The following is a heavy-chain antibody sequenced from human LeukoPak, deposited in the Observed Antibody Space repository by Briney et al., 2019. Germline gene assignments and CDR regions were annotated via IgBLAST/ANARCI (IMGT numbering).Heavy chain of an antibody. V-gene: IGHV1-3*01. J-gene: IGHJ6*02. CDR1: GYTFSSYA. D-gene: IGHD2-15*01. CDR2: FNAGNGDT. CDR3: ARGTGCTGGSCSYYGMDV. Sequence: AASVKVSCKGSGYTFSSYAMHWVRQAPGQRLEWMGWFNAGNGDTKYSQKFQGRVTITRDTSATTAYMELSSLRSEDTAVYYCARGTGCTGGSCSYYGMDVWGQGTTVTVSS.